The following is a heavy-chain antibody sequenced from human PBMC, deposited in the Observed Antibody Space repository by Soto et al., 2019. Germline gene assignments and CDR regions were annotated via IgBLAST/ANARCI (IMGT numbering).Heavy chain of an antibody. CDR1: GDSINSNSYY. CDR2: IYYSGNT. Sequence: QLQLQESGPGLVKPSETLSLTCSVSGDSINSNSYYWGWIRQPPGKGLEWIGSIYYSGNTYYNPSLKTRVTIFVDKSKRQFSLKLNSVTAADSAVYFCARLEGLATISYYFDYWGQGTLVTVSS. V-gene: IGHV4-39*01. D-gene: IGHD3-9*01. J-gene: IGHJ4*02. CDR3: ARLEGLATISYYFDY.